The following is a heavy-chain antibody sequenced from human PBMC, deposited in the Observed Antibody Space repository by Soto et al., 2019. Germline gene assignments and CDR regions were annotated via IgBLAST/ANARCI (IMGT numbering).Heavy chain of an antibody. CDR2: INHSGST. Sequence: PSGTLALTCAVYGVSFSGYYWSWIRQPPGKGLEWIGEINHSGSTNYNPSLKSRFTISVDTSKNQFSLKLSSVTATDTAVYYCARGRLGLWFLRFDYWGQGTLVTVSS. D-gene: IGHD3-10*01. CDR1: GVSFSGYY. V-gene: IGHV4-34*01. J-gene: IGHJ4*02. CDR3: ARGRLGLWFLRFDY.